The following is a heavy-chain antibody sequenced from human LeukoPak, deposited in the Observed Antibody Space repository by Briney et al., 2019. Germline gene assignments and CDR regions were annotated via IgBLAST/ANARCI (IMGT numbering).Heavy chain of an antibody. CDR3: TRDRGAYNLYDY. CDR1: GFTFGDYA. J-gene: IGHJ4*02. D-gene: IGHD1-1*01. Sequence: GGSLRLSCIASGFTFGDYAMSWIRQAPGKGLKWVGFIRSKAYGETADYAASVKGRFTISRDDSKAIAYLQMNSLKTEDTAVYHCTRDRGAYNLYDYWGQGTLVTVSS. CDR2: IRSKAYGETA. V-gene: IGHV3-49*03.